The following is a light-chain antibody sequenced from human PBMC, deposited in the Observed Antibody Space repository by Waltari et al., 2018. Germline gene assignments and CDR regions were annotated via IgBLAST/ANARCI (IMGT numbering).Light chain of an antibody. Sequence: SYVLTQPPSVSVAPGETARLTCGGNNSGSKSVHWYQQKPGQAPVLVVSDERDRPSGIPERFSGSNSGNTATLSISRIEVGDEADYYCQVWDTTSDHYVFGAGTRVTVL. V-gene: IGLV3-21*02. CDR1: NSGSKS. CDR3: QVWDTTSDHYV. CDR2: DER. J-gene: IGLJ1*01.